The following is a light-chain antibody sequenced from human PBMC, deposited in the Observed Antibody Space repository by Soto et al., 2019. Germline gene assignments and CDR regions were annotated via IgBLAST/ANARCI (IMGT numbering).Light chain of an antibody. V-gene: IGKV3-20*01. CDR1: QSVSSSY. CDR3: QQYGSSPGT. J-gene: IGKJ1*01. CDR2: GAS. Sequence: EIVLTQSPDTLSLSPGERATLSCRASQSVSSSYLAWYQQKPGQAPRLLIYGASSRATGIPDRFSGSGSGPDFSLTISRLEAEDFAVYYCQQYGSSPGTFGQGTKVEIK.